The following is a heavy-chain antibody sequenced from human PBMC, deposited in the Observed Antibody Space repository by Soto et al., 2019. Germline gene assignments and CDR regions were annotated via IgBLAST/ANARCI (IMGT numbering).Heavy chain of an antibody. V-gene: IGHV3-23*01. D-gene: IGHD6-6*01. Sequence: GGSLRLSCAASGFIFSNYAMSWVRQIPGKGLEWVSTITASGGVTYSAYSVRGRFTISTDKSKITLYQQLNSLRAEDTAIYYCAKHDVLTYYFASWGQGALVTVSS. CDR1: GFIFSNYA. CDR2: ITASGGVT. J-gene: IGHJ4*02. CDR3: AKHDVLTYYFAS.